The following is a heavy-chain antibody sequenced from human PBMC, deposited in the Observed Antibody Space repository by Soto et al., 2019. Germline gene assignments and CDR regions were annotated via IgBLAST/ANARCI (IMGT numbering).Heavy chain of an antibody. J-gene: IGHJ3*02. Sequence: QAGGSLGLSCAASGFTFSSYGMHWVRQAPGKGLEWVAVISYDGSNKYYADSVKGRLTISRDNSKNTLYLQMNSLRGEDTAVYYCAKDNGSGCDWLRVGDASDIWGQGTMVTVSS. D-gene: IGHD5-12*01. CDR3: AKDNGSGCDWLRVGDASDI. V-gene: IGHV3-30*18. CDR2: ISYDGSNK. CDR1: GFTFSSYG.